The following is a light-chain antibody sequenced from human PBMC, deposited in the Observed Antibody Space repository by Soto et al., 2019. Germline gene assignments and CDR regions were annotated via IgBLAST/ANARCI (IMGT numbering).Light chain of an antibody. CDR2: GAS. CDR1: QSIKKNY. CDR3: QQFSSYPLT. J-gene: IGKJ4*01. Sequence: EVVCAHSAGTLSLSPVERAALSCRASQSIKKNYLAWFQQKPGQAPRLLIYGASNRATGIPDRFSGSGSGTDFTLTISRLEPEDFAVYYCQQFSSYPLTFGGGTKVDIK. V-gene: IGKV3-20*01.